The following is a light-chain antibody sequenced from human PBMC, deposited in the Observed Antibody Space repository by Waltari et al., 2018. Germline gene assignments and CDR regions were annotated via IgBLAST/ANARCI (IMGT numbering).Light chain of an antibody. CDR2: LSS. CDR1: ESLLHSNGYNY. J-gene: IGKJ2*03. Sequence: DIVMTQSPLSLPVPPGEPASISCGSSESLLHSNGYNYLDWYLQKPGQSPQLLMYLSSNRASGVPDRFSGSGSGTDFTLKISRVEAEDVGVYYCMQALQSRSFGQGTKLEIK. CDR3: MQALQSRS. V-gene: IGKV2-28*01.